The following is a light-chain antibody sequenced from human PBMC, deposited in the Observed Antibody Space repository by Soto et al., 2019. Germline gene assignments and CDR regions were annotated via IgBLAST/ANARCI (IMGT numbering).Light chain of an antibody. J-gene: IGKJ2*01. V-gene: IGKV1-5*03. CDR3: QQYNGYPHT. CDR2: KAY. CDR1: QSISTW. Sequence: DIQMTQSPSTLSASVGDRVTITCRASQSISTWLAWYQQKPGKAPKLLIYKAYSLRNGVPSRFSGSGSGTEFTLTIYSLQPDDFASYYCQQYNGYPHTCGQGTKLEIK.